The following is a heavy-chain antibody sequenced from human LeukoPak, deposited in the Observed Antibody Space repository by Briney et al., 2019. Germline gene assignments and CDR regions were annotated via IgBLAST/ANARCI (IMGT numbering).Heavy chain of an antibody. D-gene: IGHD2-2*02. CDR2: ISAYNGNT. CDR1: GYTFTSYS. Sequence: ASVKVSCKSSGYTFTSYSINWVRQAPAQGLELMAVISAYNGNTNDAQKFHGRVTLTRDTSTSIAYMELRSLRSDDTAVYFCARGMSGYTEDPFDIWGQGTVVTVSS. V-gene: IGHV1-18*01. J-gene: IGHJ3*02. CDR3: ARGMSGYTEDPFDI.